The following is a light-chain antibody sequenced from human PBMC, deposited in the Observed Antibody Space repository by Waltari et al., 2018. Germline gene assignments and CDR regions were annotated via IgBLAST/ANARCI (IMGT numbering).Light chain of an antibody. CDR1: YSNIGNNH. CDR3: GTWDSRLSGGLV. CDR2: DDR. V-gene: IGLV1-51*01. Sequence: QSVLTQAPSVSAAPGQKVTISCSGSYSNIGNNHVSWYQLLPGAAPRLIIYDDRQRPSGIDARFSGSKSGTSATLGITGLQTGDEADYYCGTWDSRLSGGLVFGGGTRLTVL. J-gene: IGLJ2*01.